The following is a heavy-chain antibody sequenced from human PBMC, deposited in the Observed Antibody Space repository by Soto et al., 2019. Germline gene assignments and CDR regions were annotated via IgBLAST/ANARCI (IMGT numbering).Heavy chain of an antibody. V-gene: IGHV1-3*01. CDR1: GYTFTSYA. D-gene: IGHD4-4*01. Sequence: ASVKVSCKASGYTFTSYAMHWVRQAPGQRLEWMGWINAGNGNTKYSQKFQGRITITRDTSASTAYMELSSLRSEDTAVYYCASSYTNYALIDYYYYGMDVWGQGTTVTVS. J-gene: IGHJ6*02. CDR3: ASSYTNYALIDYYYYGMDV. CDR2: INAGNGNT.